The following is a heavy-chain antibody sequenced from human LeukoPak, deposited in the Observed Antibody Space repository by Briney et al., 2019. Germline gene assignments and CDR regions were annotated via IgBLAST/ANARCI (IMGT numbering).Heavy chain of an antibody. CDR3: ASGTTLFGY. CDR2: INPNSGGT. J-gene: IGHJ4*02. V-gene: IGHV1-2*02. CDR1: GYPFTGYF. Sequence: ASVKVSCKASGYPFTGYFIHWVRQAPGLGLEWMGWINPNSGGTSYAQKFQGRVTMTRDTSTSTVYMELSSLRSEDTAVYYCASGTTLFGYWGQGTLVTVSS. D-gene: IGHD1-7*01.